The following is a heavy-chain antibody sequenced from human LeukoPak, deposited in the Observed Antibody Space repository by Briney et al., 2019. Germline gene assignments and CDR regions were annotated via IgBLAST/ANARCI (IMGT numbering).Heavy chain of an antibody. V-gene: IGHV3-30-3*01. CDR1: GFTFSSYA. J-gene: IGHJ4*02. CDR3: ARESESEAGY. CDR2: ISYDGSNK. Sequence: GRSLRLSCAASGFTFSSYAMHWVRQAPGKGLEWVAVISYDGSNKYYADSVKGRFTISRDNSKNTLYLQMNSLRAEDTAVYYCARESESEAGYWGQGTLVTVSS.